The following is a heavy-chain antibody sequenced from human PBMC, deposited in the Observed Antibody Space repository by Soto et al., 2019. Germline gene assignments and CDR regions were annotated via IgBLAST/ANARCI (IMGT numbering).Heavy chain of an antibody. CDR2: IYHSGST. CDR1: GGSISSGGYS. J-gene: IGHJ6*02. V-gene: IGHV4-30-2*05. CDR3: ARGSSIAGLYYGMDV. D-gene: IGHD6-6*01. Sequence: PSETLSLTCAVSGGSISSGGYSWSWIRQPPGKGLEWIGYIYHSGSTYYNPSLKSRVTISLDTSKNQFSLKLSSVTAADTAVYYCARGSSIAGLYYGMDVWGQGTKVTVSS.